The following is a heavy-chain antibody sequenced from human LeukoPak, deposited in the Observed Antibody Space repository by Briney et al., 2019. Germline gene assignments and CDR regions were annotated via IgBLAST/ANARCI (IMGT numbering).Heavy chain of an antibody. CDR1: GFTVSSNY. D-gene: IGHD5-24*01. J-gene: IGHJ4*02. CDR2: IYSGGST. V-gene: IGHV3-66*02. Sequence: QPGGSLRLSCAASGFTVSSNYMSWVRQAPGKGLEWVSVIYSGGSTYYADSVKGRFTISRDNSKNTLYLQMNSLRAEDTAVYYCARGRDGYNYYYFDYWGQGTLVTVSS. CDR3: ARGRDGYNYYYFDY.